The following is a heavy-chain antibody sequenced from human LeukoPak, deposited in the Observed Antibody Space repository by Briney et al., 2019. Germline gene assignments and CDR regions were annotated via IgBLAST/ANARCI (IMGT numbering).Heavy chain of an antibody. CDR3: ARGTTVVTPMGY. CDR1: GRSFSGYY. V-gene: IGHV4-34*01. CDR2: INHSGST. D-gene: IGHD4-17*01. Sequence: PSETLSLTCAVHGRSFSGYYWSLIRQPPGKGLEWIGEINHSGSTNYSPSLKSRVTISVDTSKNQFSLKLSSVTAADTAVYYCARGTTVVTPMGYWGQGTLVTVSS. J-gene: IGHJ4*02.